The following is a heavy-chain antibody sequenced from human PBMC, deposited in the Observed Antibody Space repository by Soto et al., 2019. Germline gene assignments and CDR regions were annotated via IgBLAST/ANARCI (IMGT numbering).Heavy chain of an antibody. V-gene: IGHV3-23*01. CDR1: GFTFSSYA. D-gene: IGHD3-3*01. J-gene: IGHJ4*01. CDR2: ISGSGGST. Sequence: TGGSLRLSCAASGFTFSSYAMSWVRQAPGKGLEWVSAISGSGGSTYYADSVKGRFTISRDNSKNTLYLQMNSLRAEDTAVYYCAKDPNGGSDFWSGWFGFDYWGQGTMVTVSS. CDR3: AKDPNGGSDFWSGWFGFDY.